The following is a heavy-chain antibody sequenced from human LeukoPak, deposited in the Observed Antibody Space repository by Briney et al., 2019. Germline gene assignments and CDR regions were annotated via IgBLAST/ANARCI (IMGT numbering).Heavy chain of an antibody. J-gene: IGHJ4*02. CDR2: IYYSGST. CDR3: ARNYDSSGYYDY. V-gene: IGHV4-59*01. CDR1: GGSISSYY. D-gene: IGHD3-22*01. Sequence: SETLSLTCSVSGGSISSYYWSWIRQPPGKGLEWIGYIYYSGSTNYNPSLKSRVTISVDTSKNQFSLKLSSVTAADTAVYYCARNYDSSGYYDYWGQGTLVTVSS.